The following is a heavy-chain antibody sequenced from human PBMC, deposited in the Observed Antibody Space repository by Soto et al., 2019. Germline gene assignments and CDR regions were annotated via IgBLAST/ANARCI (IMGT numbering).Heavy chain of an antibody. CDR3: VRSGDNYNLLDY. CDR1: GFTLSDHY. J-gene: IGHJ4*02. Sequence: PXESLRLSCAASGFTLSDHYMSGIRQAPGKGLEWIGYSSNSGSFTRYADSVKGRFSISRDNAKNSLYLQINSLRGDDTAICYCVRSGDNYNLLDYWGQGTPVTVSS. V-gene: IGHV3-11*06. D-gene: IGHD1-1*01. CDR2: SSNSGSFT.